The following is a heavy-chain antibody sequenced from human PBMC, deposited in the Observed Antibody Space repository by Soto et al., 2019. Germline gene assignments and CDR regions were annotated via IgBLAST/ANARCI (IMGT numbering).Heavy chain of an antibody. CDR2: LYTMGST. CDR1: GGSISGYY. D-gene: IGHD3-10*01. J-gene: IGHJ6*02. CDR3: ARVRDYGLGTNRHYYGMDV. V-gene: IGHV4-4*07. Sequence: LSLTCTVSGGSISGYYWSWIRQPAGKGLEWIGRLYTMGSTNYNPSLQSRVTMSVDTSKNEFSLKVSSVTAADTAVYFCARVRDYGLGTNRHYYGMDVWGQGTTVTVSS.